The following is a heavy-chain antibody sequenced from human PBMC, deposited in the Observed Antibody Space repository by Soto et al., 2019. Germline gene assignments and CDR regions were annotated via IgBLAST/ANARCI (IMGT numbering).Heavy chain of an antibody. CDR2: IYPGDSDT. CDR3: ARHLRSYDFFQYYYGIDV. V-gene: IGHV5-51*01. J-gene: IGHJ6*02. D-gene: IGHD3-16*01. Sequence: PGESLKISCRGSGYNYNLHWISWVRQKPGRGLEWMGIIYPGDSDTRYNPSFQGQVTISVDKSINTAYLQWDSLEASDTATYYCARHLRSYDFFQYYYGIDVWVQGSTVTVSS. CDR1: GYNYNLHW.